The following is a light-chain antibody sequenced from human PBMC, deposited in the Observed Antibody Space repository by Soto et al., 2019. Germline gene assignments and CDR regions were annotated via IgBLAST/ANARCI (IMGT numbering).Light chain of an antibody. CDR2: DVS. J-gene: IGLJ1*01. V-gene: IGLV2-11*01. CDR3: CSYAGRDTLYV. Sequence: QYALTQPRSVPGSPGQSVTISCTGTSTDFVGYNYVSWYQQHPGKVPKLILYDVSKRPSGVPDRFSGSKSGNTASLTISGLQAEDEADYYCCSYAGRDTLYVFGSGTKVTVL. CDR1: STDFVGYNY.